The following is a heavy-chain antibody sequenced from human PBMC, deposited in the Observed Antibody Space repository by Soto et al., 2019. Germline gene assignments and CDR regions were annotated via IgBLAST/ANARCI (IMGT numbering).Heavy chain of an antibody. CDR1: GFTFSSYA. D-gene: IGHD1-26*01. Sequence: PGGSLRLSCAASGFTFSSYAMSWVRQAPGKGLEWVSAISGSGGSTYYADPVKGRFTISRDNSKSTLYLQMNSLGAEDTAVYYCAKDRGRGLYTGTYSAFDIWGQGTMVTVSS. V-gene: IGHV3-23*01. CDR2: ISGSGGST. J-gene: IGHJ3*02. CDR3: AKDRGRGLYTGTYSAFDI.